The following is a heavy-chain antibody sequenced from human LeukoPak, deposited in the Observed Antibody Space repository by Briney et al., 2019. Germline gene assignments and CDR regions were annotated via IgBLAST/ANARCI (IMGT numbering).Heavy chain of an antibody. CDR1: GYTFTGYY. D-gene: IGHD3-22*01. CDR3: ARGPSQWDYYDSTGSYGH. Sequence: ASVKVSCKASGYTFTGYYIHWVRQAPGQGLEWMGRIIPNSGGTNYAQKFQGRVTMTRDTSISTAYMELSRLRLDDTAVYYCARGPSQWDYYDSTGSYGHRGQGTLVTVSS. CDR2: IIPNSGGT. J-gene: IGHJ4*02. V-gene: IGHV1-2*06.